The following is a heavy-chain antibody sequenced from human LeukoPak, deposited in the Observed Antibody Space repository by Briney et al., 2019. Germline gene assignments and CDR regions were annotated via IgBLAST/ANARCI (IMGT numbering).Heavy chain of an antibody. Sequence: GGSLRLSCAASGFTVSSNYMNWVRQAPGKGLEWVSVIYSGGSAYYADSVKGRFTISRDNSKNTLYLQMNRLRADDTAVYYCASQRRVDLGYAFNLWGQGTMVTVSS. D-gene: IGHD3-9*01. V-gene: IGHV3-66*04. CDR1: GFTVSSNY. J-gene: IGHJ3*01. CDR3: ASQRRVDLGYAFNL. CDR2: IYSGGSA.